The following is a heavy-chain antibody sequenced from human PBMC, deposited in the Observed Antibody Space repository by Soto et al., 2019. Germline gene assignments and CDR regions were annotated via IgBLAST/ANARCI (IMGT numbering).Heavy chain of an antibody. CDR3: AKAGAYYDYIWGSYRPFDY. CDR2: ISGSGGST. D-gene: IGHD3-16*02. Sequence: PGGSLRLSCAASGFTFSCYAMSWVRQAPGKGLEWVSAISGSGGSTYYADSVKGRFTISRDDSKNTLYLQMNSLRAEDTAVYYCAKAGAYYDYIWGSYRPFDYWGQGTLVTVSS. V-gene: IGHV3-23*01. J-gene: IGHJ4*02. CDR1: GFTFSCYA.